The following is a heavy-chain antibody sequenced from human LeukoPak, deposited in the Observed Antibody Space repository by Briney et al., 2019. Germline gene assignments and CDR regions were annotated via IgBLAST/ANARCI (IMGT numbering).Heavy chain of an antibody. D-gene: IGHD2-2*01. Sequence: GGSLRLSCAASGFTFSDYAMSWVRQAPGKGLEWVSAISSGGDTYYAESVKGRFTISRDNSKNTLSLQMSSLRAEDTAVYYCTKRGCSSTTCYSNCWGQGTLVTVAP. J-gene: IGHJ4*02. CDR2: ISSGGDT. V-gene: IGHV3-23*01. CDR1: GFTFSDYA. CDR3: TKRGCSSTTCYSNC.